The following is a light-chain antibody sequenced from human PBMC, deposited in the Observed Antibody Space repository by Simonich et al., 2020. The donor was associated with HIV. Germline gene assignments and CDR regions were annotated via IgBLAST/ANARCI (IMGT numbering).Light chain of an antibody. CDR3: QQRSNWPLT. CDR1: QSVSSY. J-gene: IGKJ4*01. Sequence: EIVMTQSPATLSVSPGERATLSCSASQSVSSYLAGYQQKPGPAPRLLIYDASNMATGIPARVSGSGSGTDFTLTISSLEPEDFAVYYCQQRSNWPLTFGGGTKVEIK. V-gene: IGKV3-11*01. CDR2: DAS.